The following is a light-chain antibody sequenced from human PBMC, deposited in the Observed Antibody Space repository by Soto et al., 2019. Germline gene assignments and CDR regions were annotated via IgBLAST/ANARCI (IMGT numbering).Light chain of an antibody. CDR1: QSISSW. CDR2: DAS. J-gene: IGKJ1*01. CDR3: QQYDTYST. Sequence: DIQMTQSPSTLSASVGDRVIITCRASQSISSWLAWYQQKPGKAPKLLIYDASNLESGVPSRFSGSGSGTEFTLTISSLQPDDFATYYCQQYDTYSTFGQGTKVDI. V-gene: IGKV1-5*01.